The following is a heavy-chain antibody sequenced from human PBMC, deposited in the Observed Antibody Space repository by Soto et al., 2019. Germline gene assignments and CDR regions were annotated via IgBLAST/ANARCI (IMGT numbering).Heavy chain of an antibody. V-gene: IGHV1-24*01. J-gene: IGHJ1*01. CDR2: FDPEDGET. D-gene: IGHD3-22*01. Sequence: ASVKVSCKVSGYTLTELSMHWVRQAPGKGLEWMGGFDPEDGETIYAQKFQGRVTMTEDTSTDTAYMELSSLRSEDTAVYYCALHYYYDSSGYYGGIWSQHWGQGTLVTVSS. CDR3: ALHYYYDSSGYYGGIWSQH. CDR1: GYTLTELS.